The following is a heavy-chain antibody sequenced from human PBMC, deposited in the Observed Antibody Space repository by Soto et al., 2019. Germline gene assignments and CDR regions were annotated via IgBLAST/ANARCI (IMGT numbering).Heavy chain of an antibody. V-gene: IGHV3-23*01. Sequence: GGSLRLSCAVSGFTFSNYAMSWVRQAPGKGLEWVTSISGSGARTYYADSVKGRITTSRDNSNNTVFLQVSSLRDEDTAVYYCARGESYYDLGIEFWGQGTVVTVS. D-gene: IGHD3-3*01. CDR3: ARGESYYDLGIEF. CDR2: ISGSGART. J-gene: IGHJ4*02. CDR1: GFTFSNYA.